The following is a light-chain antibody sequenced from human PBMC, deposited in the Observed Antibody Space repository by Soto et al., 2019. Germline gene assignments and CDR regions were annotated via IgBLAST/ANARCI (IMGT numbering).Light chain of an antibody. CDR2: GAS. J-gene: IGKJ2*01. CDR1: QSVSSN. Sequence: EIVMTQSPATLSVSPGERATLSCRASQSVSSNLAWYQQKPGQAPRLLIYGASTRATGIPATFSGSGSGKVFALTISSLPSEDFAVYYCQQYNNWPPYTFGQGTKLEIK. CDR3: QQYNNWPPYT. V-gene: IGKV3-15*01.